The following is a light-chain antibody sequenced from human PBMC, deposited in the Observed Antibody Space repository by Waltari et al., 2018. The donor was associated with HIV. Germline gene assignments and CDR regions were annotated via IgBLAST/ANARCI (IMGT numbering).Light chain of an antibody. V-gene: IGKV1-33*01. CDR1: QDITNN. CDR3: QQYDILYS. Sequence: DIQMTQSPSSLSASVGDRVTITCQASQDITNNLNWYQHKPGKAPKLLIYDASILEIGVASRFSGSGSGTEFTLTISSLQPEDIGTYYCQQYDILYSFGQGTKVELK. J-gene: IGKJ2*03. CDR2: DAS.